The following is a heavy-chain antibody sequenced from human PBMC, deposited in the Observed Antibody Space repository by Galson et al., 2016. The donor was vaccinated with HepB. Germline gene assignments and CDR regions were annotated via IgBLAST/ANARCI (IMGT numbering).Heavy chain of an antibody. D-gene: IGHD2-15*01. J-gene: IGHJ2*01. Sequence: SLRLSCAASGFTFSTYSMNWVRQAPGKGLDWVSFISITSGYTYYADSLKGRVTISRDNAKTSLYLQMNSLRAEGTAVYYCARPPGGGRRYFDLWGRGTLVTVSS. CDR1: GFTFSTYS. V-gene: IGHV3-21*01. CDR2: ISITSGYT. CDR3: ARPPGGGRRYFDL.